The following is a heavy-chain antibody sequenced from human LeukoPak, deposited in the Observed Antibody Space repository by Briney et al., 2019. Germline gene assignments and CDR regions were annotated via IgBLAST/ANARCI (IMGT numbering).Heavy chain of an antibody. CDR1: GFTISGFW. J-gene: IGHJ4*01. V-gene: IGHV3-74*01. Sequence: GGSLRLTCAASGFTISGFWMHWFRQVPGEGLVWVARMNSAGTTINYADSVKGRFTISRDNVRNTLHLQMNNLSLEDTAVYFCIREVQVRASASLGLWGRGTLVTVS. CDR2: MNSAGTTI. CDR3: IREVQVRASASLGL. D-gene: IGHD1-1*01.